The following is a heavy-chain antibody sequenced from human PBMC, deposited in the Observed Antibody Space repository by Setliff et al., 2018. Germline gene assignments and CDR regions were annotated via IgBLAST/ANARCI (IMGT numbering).Heavy chain of an antibody. J-gene: IGHJ4*02. D-gene: IGHD5-18*01. CDR2: IKRDGREI. CDR3: ASGHRYGYLFEY. CDR1: GFTFSSYW. Sequence: LRLSCAASGFTFSSYWMSWVRQAPGKGLEWVANIKRDGREIYYVDSVKGRFTISRDNAKNSLYLQMNSLRAEDTAVYYCASGHRYGYLFEYWGQGTLVTVSS. V-gene: IGHV3-7*03.